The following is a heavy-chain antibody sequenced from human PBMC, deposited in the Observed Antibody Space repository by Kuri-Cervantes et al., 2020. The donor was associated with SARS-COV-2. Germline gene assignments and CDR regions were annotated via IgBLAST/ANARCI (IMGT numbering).Heavy chain of an antibody. D-gene: IGHD4-17*01. V-gene: IGHV1-18*04. Sequence: ASVKVSCKASGYTFTSYGISWVRQAPGQGLEWMGWISAYNANADYAQKLQGRVTMTTDTSTSTAYMEPRSLRSDDTAIYYCAGGFDYGDYPYYYGMDVWGQGTTVTVSS. CDR3: AGGFDYGDYPYYYGMDV. J-gene: IGHJ6*02. CDR1: GYTFTSYG. CDR2: ISAYNANA.